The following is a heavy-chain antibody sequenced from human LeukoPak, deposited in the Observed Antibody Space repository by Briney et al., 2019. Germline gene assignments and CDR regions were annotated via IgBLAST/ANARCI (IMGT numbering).Heavy chain of an antibody. V-gene: IGHV1-46*01. CDR2: INPSGGST. J-gene: IGHJ4*02. CDR3: ARSQMVYHSSSSNF. Sequence: ASVKVSCKASGYTFTSYYLHWVRQAPGQRLEWMGIINPSGGSTSYAQKFQGRVTMTRGMFTSTVYTELSRRKSEDTGVFYCARSQMVYHSSSSNFWGQGTLVTVPS. D-gene: IGHD3-22*01. CDR1: GYTFTSYY.